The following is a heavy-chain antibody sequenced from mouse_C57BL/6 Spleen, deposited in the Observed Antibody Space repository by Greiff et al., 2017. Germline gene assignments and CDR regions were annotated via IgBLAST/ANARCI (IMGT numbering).Heavy chain of an antibody. CDR2: IRNKANGYTT. CDR1: GFTFTDYY. V-gene: IGHV7-3*01. D-gene: IGHD1-1*01. CDR3: ARYSYYGSGGYFDV. Sequence: EVQLVESGGGLVQPGGSLSLSCAASGFTFTDYYMSWVRQPPGKALEWLGFIRNKANGYTTEYSASVKGRFTISGDNSQGILYLQMNALRAEDSATYYCARYSYYGSGGYFDVWGTGTTVTVSS. J-gene: IGHJ1*03.